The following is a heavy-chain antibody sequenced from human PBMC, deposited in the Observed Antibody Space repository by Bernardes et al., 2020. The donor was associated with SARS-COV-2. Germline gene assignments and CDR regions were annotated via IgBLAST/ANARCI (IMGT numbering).Heavy chain of an antibody. Sequence: SETLSLTRTVSGGSITNFYWSWLRQSPGKGLEWIGYIHYTGTTNYNPSLKSRVTISVDTSKGQLSLMLSSVTAADTALYYCARGGWSLDFWGRGTLVTVSS. CDR3: ARGGWSLDF. CDR2: IHYTGTT. J-gene: IGHJ4*02. D-gene: IGHD6-19*01. V-gene: IGHV4-59*01. CDR1: GGSITNFY.